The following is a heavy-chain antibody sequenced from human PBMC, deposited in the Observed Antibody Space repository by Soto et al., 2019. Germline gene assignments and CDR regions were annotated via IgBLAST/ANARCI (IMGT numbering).Heavy chain of an antibody. J-gene: IGHJ6*03. CDR3: ARKRGTMVRGVAYYYYKDV. D-gene: IGHD3-10*01. CDR1: GGSFSGYY. Sequence: PSETLSLTCAVYGGSFSGYYWSWIRQPPGKGLEWIGEINHSGSTNYNPSLKSRVTISVDTSKNQFSLKLSSVTAADTAVYYCARKRGTMVRGVAYYYYKDVWGKGTTVTVSS. CDR2: INHSGST. V-gene: IGHV4-34*01.